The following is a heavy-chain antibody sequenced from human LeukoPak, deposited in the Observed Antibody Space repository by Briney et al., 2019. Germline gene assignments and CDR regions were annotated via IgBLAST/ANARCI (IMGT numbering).Heavy chain of an antibody. CDR2: IYPGDSDT. J-gene: IGHJ4*02. D-gene: IGHD3-10*01. Sequence: GESLKISCKGSGCSFTSYWIGWVRQMPGKGLEWMGIIYPGDSDTRYSPSFQGQVTISADKSISTAYLQWSSLKASDTAMYYCARGPGSGSYLNYYFDYWGQGTLVTVSS. CDR3: ARGPGSGSYLNYYFDY. CDR1: GCSFTSYW. V-gene: IGHV5-51*01.